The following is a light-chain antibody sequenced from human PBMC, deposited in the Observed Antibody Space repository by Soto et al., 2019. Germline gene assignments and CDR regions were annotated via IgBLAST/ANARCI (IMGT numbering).Light chain of an antibody. Sequence: QSVLTQPPSASGSPGQSVTISCTGTSSDVGGYNYVSWYQQHPGKAPKLMIYEVSKRPSGVPDRFSGSKSGNTASLTVSGRKAEDAADYYCSSYAGSNKFVVFGGGTKRTVL. V-gene: IGLV2-8*01. CDR1: SSDVGGYNY. CDR3: SSYAGSNKFVV. J-gene: IGLJ2*01. CDR2: EVS.